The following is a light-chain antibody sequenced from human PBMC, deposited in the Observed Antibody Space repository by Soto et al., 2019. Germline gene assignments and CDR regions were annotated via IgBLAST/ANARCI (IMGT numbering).Light chain of an antibody. CDR1: RSTIGSNP. J-gene: IGLJ3*02. CDR3: ATWDDNVYGPV. Sequence: QSVLTQPPSASGTPGQRVTISCSGSRSTIGSNPVQWYRQLPGTAPQLLIYRSDQRPSGVPDRFSGSKSGTSASLTICGLQSEDEADYHCATWDDNVYGPVFGGGTKLTVL. V-gene: IGLV1-44*01. CDR2: RSD.